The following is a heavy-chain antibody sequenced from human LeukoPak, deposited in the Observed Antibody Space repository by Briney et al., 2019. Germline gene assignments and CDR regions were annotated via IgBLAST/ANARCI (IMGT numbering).Heavy chain of an antibody. J-gene: IGHJ4*02. D-gene: IGHD3-22*01. V-gene: IGHV1-2*02. CDR2: INPNSGGT. Sequence: VASVKVSCKASGYTFTSYGISWVRQAPGQGLEWMGWINPNSGGTNYAQKFQGRVTMTRDTSISTAYMELSRLRSDDTAVYYCARSRESSGLFYWGQGTLVTVSS. CDR3: ARSRESSGLFY. CDR1: GYTFTSYG.